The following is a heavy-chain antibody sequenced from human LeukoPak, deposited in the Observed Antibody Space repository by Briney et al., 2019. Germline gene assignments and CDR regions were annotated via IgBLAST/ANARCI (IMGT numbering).Heavy chain of an antibody. J-gene: IGHJ4*02. V-gene: IGHV3-74*01. Sequence: GGSLRLSCAASGFTFSSYWMHWVRQAPGKGLVWVSRINSDGSSTSYADSVKGRFTISRDNAKNTLYLQTNSLGAEDTAVYYCARDVVGGYNLFDYWGQGTLVTVSS. D-gene: IGHD5-24*01. CDR2: INSDGSST. CDR1: GFTFSSYW. CDR3: ARDVVGGYNLFDY.